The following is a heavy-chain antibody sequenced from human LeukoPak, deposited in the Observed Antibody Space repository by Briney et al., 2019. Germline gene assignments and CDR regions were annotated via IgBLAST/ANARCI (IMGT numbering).Heavy chain of an antibody. CDR1: AYTFTSYD. J-gene: IGHJ6*03. CDR3: ARGADIVLMVYAINPTWNYYYYYMDV. CDR2: INPNSGNT. Sequence: ASGKVSCKASAYTFTSYDINWVRQATGQGLECMGWINPNSGNTGYAQKFQGRLTMTGNTSISTAYMELSRLRSEDTAVYYCARGADIVLMVYAINPTWNYYYYYMDVWGKGTTVTVSS. D-gene: IGHD2-8*01. V-gene: IGHV1-8*01.